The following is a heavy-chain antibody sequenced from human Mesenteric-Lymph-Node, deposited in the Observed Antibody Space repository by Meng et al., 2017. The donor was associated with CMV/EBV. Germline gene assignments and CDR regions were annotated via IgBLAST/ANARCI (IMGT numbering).Heavy chain of an antibody. CDR3: ARGSSYDILTGYFDY. CDR1: GGSFSGYY. Sequence: QGQLHQLGRGLLKPSETLSVTCAVYGGSFSGYYWNWIRQSPEKGLEWIGEINHSGSTTYNPSFTSRIIISVDTSTNQISLNMSSVTAADTAVYYCARGSSYDILTGYFDYWGQGALVTVSS. J-gene: IGHJ4*02. V-gene: IGHV4-34*01. CDR2: INHSGST. D-gene: IGHD3-9*01.